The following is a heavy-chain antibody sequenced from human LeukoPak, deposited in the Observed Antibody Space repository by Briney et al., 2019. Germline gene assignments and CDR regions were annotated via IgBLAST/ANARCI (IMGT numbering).Heavy chain of an antibody. D-gene: IGHD2-21*01. V-gene: IGHV3-43D*04. Sequence: PGGSLRLSCAASGFTFDDYAMHWVRQAPGKGLEWVSLISWDGGSTYYADSVKGRFTISRDNSKNSLYLQMNSLRAEDTAVYYCARTVVVITRFDYWGQGTLVTVSS. CDR3: ARTVVVITRFDY. CDR1: GFTFDDYA. CDR2: ISWDGGST. J-gene: IGHJ4*02.